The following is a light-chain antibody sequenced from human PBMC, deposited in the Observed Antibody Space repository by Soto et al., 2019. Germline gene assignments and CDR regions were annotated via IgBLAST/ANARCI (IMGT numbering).Light chain of an antibody. CDR2: SNN. J-gene: IGLJ2*01. Sequence: QSVLTQPPSASGTPGQRVTISCSGSSSNIGTNTVNWYQHLPGTAPKLLIYSNNQRPSGVPDRFSCSKSATSASLAISGLQSEDEADYYCASWDDSLNGPVFGGGTKLTVL. CDR1: SSNIGTNT. V-gene: IGLV1-44*01. CDR3: ASWDDSLNGPV.